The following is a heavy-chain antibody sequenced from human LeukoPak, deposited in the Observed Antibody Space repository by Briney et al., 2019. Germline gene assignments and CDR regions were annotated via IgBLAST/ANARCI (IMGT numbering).Heavy chain of an antibody. D-gene: IGHD2-2*01. CDR3: ARDYAKRATAGYYYYYYYMDV. J-gene: IGHJ6*03. V-gene: IGHV4-34*01. CDR1: GGSFSGYY. CDR2: INHSGST. Sequence: KPSETLSLTCAVYGGSFSGYYWSWIRQPPGKGLEWIGEINHSGSTNYNPSLKSRVTISVDTSKNQFSLKLSSVTAADTAVYYCARDYAKRATAGYYYYYYYMDVWGKGTTVTVSS.